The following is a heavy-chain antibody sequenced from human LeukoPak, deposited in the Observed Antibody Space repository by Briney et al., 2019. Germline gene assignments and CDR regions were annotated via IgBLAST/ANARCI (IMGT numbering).Heavy chain of an antibody. CDR3: ARLTAVVTFDY. J-gene: IGHJ4*02. CDR2: IYPSDSDT. Sequence: GESLKISCKISGYKLTNNWIGWVRQVPGKGLEWMGVIYPSDSDTRCSPSFQGQVTISADKSISTAYLQWRSLKVSDSAMYYCARLTAVVTFDYWGQGTLVTVSS. V-gene: IGHV5-51*01. D-gene: IGHD4-23*01. CDR1: GYKLTNNW.